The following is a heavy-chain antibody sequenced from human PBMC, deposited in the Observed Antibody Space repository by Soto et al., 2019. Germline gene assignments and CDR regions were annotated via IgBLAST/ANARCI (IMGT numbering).Heavy chain of an antibody. Sequence: VKVSCKASGGTFSSYAISWVRQAPGQGLEWMGGIIPIFGTANYAQKFQGRVTITADESTSTAYMELSSLRSEDTAVYYCAREGVDTAMVSHWFDPWGQGTLVTVSS. D-gene: IGHD5-18*01. J-gene: IGHJ5*02. V-gene: IGHV1-69*01. CDR1: GGTFSSYA. CDR2: IIPIFGTA. CDR3: AREGVDTAMVSHWFDP.